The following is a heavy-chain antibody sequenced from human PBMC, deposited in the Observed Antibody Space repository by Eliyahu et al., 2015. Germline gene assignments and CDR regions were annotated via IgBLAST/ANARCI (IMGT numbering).Heavy chain of an antibody. CDR2: IHHGGTI. Sequence: QVRLQQWGAGLLKPSETLSLTCVVYNESFXNYYWSLIRQTPGKGLEWIGDIHHGGTINYNPSLENRVTMSIDTSRSQFSLKLRSVTAADSAIYYCARRKIIMNRGVIRIYPPPSFDFWAQGTLVTVSS. J-gene: IGHJ4*02. V-gene: IGHV4-34*01. CDR3: ARRKIIMNRGVIRIYPPPSFDF. CDR1: NESFXNYY. D-gene: IGHD3-10*01.